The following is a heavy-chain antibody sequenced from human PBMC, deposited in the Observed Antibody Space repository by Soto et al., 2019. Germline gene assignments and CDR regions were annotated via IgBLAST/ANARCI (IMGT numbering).Heavy chain of an antibody. CDR1: RVSVSSRSYY. J-gene: IGHJ6*04. CDR2: IHYTGST. Sequence: SDTLSLTCSVSRVSVSSRSYYLGWIRQPPDQRLESIWSIHYTGSTHYHPPLKSRVTISVDTSKTQSSLKLSSVTAADTAVYYCARRISMGYYYGMDVWGEENTVTVSS. V-gene: IGHV4-39*01. CDR3: ARRISMGYYYGMDV.